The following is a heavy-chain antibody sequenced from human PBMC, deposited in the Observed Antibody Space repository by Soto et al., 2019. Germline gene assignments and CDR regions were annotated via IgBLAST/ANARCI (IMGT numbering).Heavy chain of an antibody. Sequence: EVQLLESGGGLVQPGESLRLSCAASGFTFSDYAMSWVRQAPGKGLEWVSALSGSGATTYYAGSVKGRFTISRDNSNNSLYLQMDSLRAEDTALYYCAKVRSSGWFFDFWGQGTLVTVSS. D-gene: IGHD6-19*01. CDR2: LSGSGATT. J-gene: IGHJ4*02. V-gene: IGHV3-23*01. CDR1: GFTFSDYA. CDR3: AKVRSSGWFFDF.